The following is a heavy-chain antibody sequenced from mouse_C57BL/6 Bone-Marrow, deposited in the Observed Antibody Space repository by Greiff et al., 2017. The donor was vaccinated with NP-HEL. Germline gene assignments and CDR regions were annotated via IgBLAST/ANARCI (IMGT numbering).Heavy chain of an antibody. CDR2: IYPGDGDT. J-gene: IGHJ3*01. D-gene: IGHD2-12*01. Sequence: VQLQQSGPELVKPGASVKISCKASGYAFSSSWMNWVKQRPGKGLEWIGRIYPGDGDTNYNGKFKGKATLTADKSSSTAYMQLSSLTSEDSAVYFCASLTLEHSNDFAYWGQGTLVTVSA. CDR3: ASLTLEHSNDFAY. V-gene: IGHV1-82*01. CDR1: GYAFSSSW.